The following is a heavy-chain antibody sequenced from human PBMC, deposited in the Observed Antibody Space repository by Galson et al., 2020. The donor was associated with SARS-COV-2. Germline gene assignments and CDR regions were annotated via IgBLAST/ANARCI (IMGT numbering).Heavy chain of an antibody. J-gene: IGHJ4*02. CDR1: GFTFSSYG. Sequence: GESLKISCAASGFTFSSYGMHWVRQAPGKGLEWVAVIWYDGSNKYYADSVKGRFTISRDNSKNTLYLQMNSLRAEDTAVYYCAKEGSYGDYGGALDYWVQGTLVTVSS. D-gene: IGHD4-17*01. CDR2: IWYDGSNK. V-gene: IGHV3-33*06. CDR3: AKEGSYGDYGGALDY.